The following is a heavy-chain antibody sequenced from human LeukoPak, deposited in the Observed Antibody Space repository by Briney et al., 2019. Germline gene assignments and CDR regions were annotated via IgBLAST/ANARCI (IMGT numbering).Heavy chain of an antibody. CDR1: GFTVSSNY. D-gene: IGHD3-22*01. CDR2: IYSGGST. V-gene: IGHV3-66*01. Sequence: PGGSLRLSCAAPGFTVSSNYMSWVRQAPGKGLEWVSVIYSGGSTYYADSVKGRFTISRDNSKNTLYLQMNSLRAEDTAVYYCASSAYDSSGYYYYYWGQGTLVTVSS. CDR3: ASSAYDSSGYYYYY. J-gene: IGHJ4*02.